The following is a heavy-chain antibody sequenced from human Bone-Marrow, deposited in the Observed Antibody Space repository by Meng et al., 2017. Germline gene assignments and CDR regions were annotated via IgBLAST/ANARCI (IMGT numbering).Heavy chain of an antibody. CDR2: INPKSGDT. Sequence: QVQWVQSGAEVKKPWAPVKVSCKPSGYNFPDYYIHWVRRAPGQGLEWMGRINPKSGDTHYAQKFQARVTMTGDTSISTAYMELSGLRSDDTAMYYCARDEDISAAGKLFGDYWGQGTLVTVSS. D-gene: IGHD6-25*01. J-gene: IGHJ4*02. V-gene: IGHV1-2*06. CDR1: GYNFPDYY. CDR3: ARDEDISAAGKLFGDY.